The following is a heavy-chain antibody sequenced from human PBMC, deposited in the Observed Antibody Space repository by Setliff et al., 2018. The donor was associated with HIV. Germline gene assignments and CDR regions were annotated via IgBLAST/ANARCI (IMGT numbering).Heavy chain of an antibody. CDR3: ARGLFYSSSYYAY. Sequence: SETLSLTCAVSGGSLSGYYWTWIRQPPGKGLEWIGEINPTVNTNYSPSLKSRVIISVDTSQNEFSLKLNSVTAADTAVYFCARGLFYSSSYYAYWGQGALVTVSS. J-gene: IGHJ4*03. D-gene: IGHD3-10*01. CDR2: INPTVNT. CDR1: GGSLSGYY. V-gene: IGHV4-34*01.